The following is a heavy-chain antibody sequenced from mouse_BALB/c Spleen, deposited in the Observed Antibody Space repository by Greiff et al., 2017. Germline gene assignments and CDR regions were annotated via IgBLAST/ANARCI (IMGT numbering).Heavy chain of an antibody. CDR3: ARWDYYGSSFYFDY. J-gene: IGHJ2*01. D-gene: IGHD1-1*01. V-gene: IGHV1-4*01. Sequence: VQRVESGAELARPGASVKMSCKASGYTFTSYTMHWVKQRPGQGLEWIGYINPSSGYTNYNQKFKDKATLTADKSSSTAYMQLSSLTSEDSAVYYCARWDYYGSSFYFDYWGQGTTLTVSS. CDR1: GYTFTSYT. CDR2: INPSSGYT.